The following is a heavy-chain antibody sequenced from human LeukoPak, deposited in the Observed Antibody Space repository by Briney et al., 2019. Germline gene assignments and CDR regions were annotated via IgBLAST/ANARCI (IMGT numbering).Heavy chain of an antibody. J-gene: IGHJ6*03. CDR2: IYHSGST. Sequence: SETLSLTCTVSGGSISSHYWSWIRQPPGKGLEWIGYIYHSGSTNYNPSLKSRVTISVDTSRNQFSLKLSSVTAADSAVYYCARRTGYLNYYYYYYMDVWGNGTTVTVSS. CDR1: GGSISSHY. V-gene: IGHV4-59*11. CDR3: ARRTGYLNYYYYYYMDV. D-gene: IGHD3/OR15-3a*01.